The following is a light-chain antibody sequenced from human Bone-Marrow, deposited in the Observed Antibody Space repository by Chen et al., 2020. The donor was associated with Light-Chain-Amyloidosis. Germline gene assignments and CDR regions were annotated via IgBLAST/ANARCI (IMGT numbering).Light chain of an antibody. CDR1: RRDVGGYNY. V-gene: IGLV2-14*03. J-gene: IGLJ3*02. Sequence: QSALTQPASVSGSPGQSITISCTGTRRDVGGYNYVSWYQQHPGTAPKRVIFDVSYRPSGISNRFSGSKSGNTASLTISGLQAEDEADYYCSSYTRSSTWLFGGGTRLTVL. CDR2: DVS. CDR3: SSYTRSSTWL.